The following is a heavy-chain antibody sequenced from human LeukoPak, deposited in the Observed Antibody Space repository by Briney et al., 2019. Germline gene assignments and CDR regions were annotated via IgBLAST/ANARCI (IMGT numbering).Heavy chain of an antibody. D-gene: IGHD3-16*02. J-gene: IGHJ4*02. V-gene: IGHV4-59*01. CDR3: ARFAHFGTSYRYFDY. CDR2: IYYSGST. Sequence: PSETLSLTCTVSGGSISTYYWSWIRQPPGKGLEWIGYIYYSGSTNYNPSLKSRVTISVGTSKNQFSLKLSSVTAAGTAVYYCARFAHFGTSYRYFDYWGQGTLVTVSS. CDR1: GGSISTYY.